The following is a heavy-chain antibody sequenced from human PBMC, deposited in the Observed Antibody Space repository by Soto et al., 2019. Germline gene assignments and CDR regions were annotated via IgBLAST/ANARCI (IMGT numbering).Heavy chain of an antibody. CDR1: GFTFSSSA. CDR3: GQAGRGSGWFVRSY. Sequence: DVQWLESGGGLVQPGGSVRLSCAASGFTFSSSAMRWVRQAPGKGLEWVSAISGNAADTSYADSVRGRFTITRDKSKDKLFLHMTSLRADDTAVYYCGQAGRGSGWFVRSYWGQGILVTVAS. J-gene: IGHJ4*02. CDR2: ISGNAADT. D-gene: IGHD6-19*01. V-gene: IGHV3-23*01.